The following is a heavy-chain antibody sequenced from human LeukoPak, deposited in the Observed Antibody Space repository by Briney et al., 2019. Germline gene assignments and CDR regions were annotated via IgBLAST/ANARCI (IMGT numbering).Heavy chain of an antibody. CDR2: IYSGGST. CDR3: ARGTCSGGSCYYYYYMDV. CDR1: GFTVSSNY. V-gene: IGHV3-53*01. J-gene: IGHJ6*03. D-gene: IGHD2-15*01. Sequence: GGSLRLSCAASGFTVSSNYMSWVRQAPGKGLDGVSVIYSGGSTYYADSVKGRFTISRDNSKNTLYPQMNSLRAEDTAVYYCARGTCSGGSCYYYYYMDVWGKGTTVTVSS.